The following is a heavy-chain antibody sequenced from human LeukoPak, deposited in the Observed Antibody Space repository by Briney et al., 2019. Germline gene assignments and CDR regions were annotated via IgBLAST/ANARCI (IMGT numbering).Heavy chain of an antibody. CDR2: IHTDGTI. CDR1: DGSISSGTYY. D-gene: IGHD3-9*01. CDR3: AREAVVDFSPFDY. J-gene: IGHJ4*02. V-gene: IGHV4-61*02. Sequence: PSETLSLTCTVSDGSISSGTYYWSWIRQPAGKGLEWIGRIHTDGTINYSPSLRSRVTISLDTSKNQVSLKLTSVTAADTAVYYCAREAVVDFSPFDYWGQGTLVTVSS.